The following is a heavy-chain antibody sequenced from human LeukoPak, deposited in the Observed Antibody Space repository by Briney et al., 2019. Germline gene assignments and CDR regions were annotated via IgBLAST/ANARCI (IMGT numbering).Heavy chain of an antibody. CDR2: INHSGST. CDR3: ARPNYYMDV. V-gene: IGHV4-34*01. CDR1: GGSFSGYY. J-gene: IGHJ6*03. Sequence: PSETLSLTCAVYGGSFSGYYWSWIRQPPGKGLEWIGEINHSGSTNYNPSLKSRVTISVDTSKNQFSLKLSSVTAADTAVYYCARPNYYMDVWGKGTTVTVSS.